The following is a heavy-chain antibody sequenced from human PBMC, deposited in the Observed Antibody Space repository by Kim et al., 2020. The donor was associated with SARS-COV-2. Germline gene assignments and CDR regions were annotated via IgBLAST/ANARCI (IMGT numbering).Heavy chain of an antibody. J-gene: IGHJ6*02. D-gene: IGHD1-1*01. CDR2: IIPIFGTA. Sequence: SVKVSCKASGGTFSSYAISWVRQAPGQGLEWMGGIIPIFGTANYAQKFQGRVTITADKSTSTAYMELSSLRSEDTAVYYCATGPSGPDNYWDYGMDVWGQGTTVTVSS. V-gene: IGHV1-69*06. CDR1: GGTFSSYA. CDR3: ATGPSGPDNYWDYGMDV.